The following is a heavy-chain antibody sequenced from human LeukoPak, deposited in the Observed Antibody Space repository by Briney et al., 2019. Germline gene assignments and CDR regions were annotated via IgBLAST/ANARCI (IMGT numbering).Heavy chain of an antibody. CDR2: IKSKTDGGTT. CDR1: GFTFSNAW. J-gene: IGHJ4*02. D-gene: IGHD1-26*01. V-gene: IGHV3-15*01. CDR3: TTDPGSYHYFDY. Sequence: PGGSLRLSCAASGFTFSNAWMSWVRQAPGKGLEWVGRIKSKTDGGTTDYAAPVKGRFTISRDDSKNTLYLQMNSLKTEDTAVYYCTTDPGSYHYFDYWGQGTLVTVSS.